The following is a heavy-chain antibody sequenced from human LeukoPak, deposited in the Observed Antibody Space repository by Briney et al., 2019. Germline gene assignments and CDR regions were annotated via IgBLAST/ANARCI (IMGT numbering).Heavy chain of an antibody. CDR2: MNPNSGGT. J-gene: IGHJ6*02. Sequence: ASVKVSCKASGYTFTGYYMHWVRQAPGQGLEWMGWMNPNSGGTNYAQKFQGRVTMTRDTSISTAYMELSRLRSDDTAVYYCARDIVVVPALTGGMDVWGQGTTVTVSS. V-gene: IGHV1-2*02. CDR1: GYTFTGYY. CDR3: ARDIVVVPALTGGMDV. D-gene: IGHD2-2*01.